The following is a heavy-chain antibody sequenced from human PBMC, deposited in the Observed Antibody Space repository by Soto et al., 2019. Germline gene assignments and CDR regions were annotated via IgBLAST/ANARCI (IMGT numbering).Heavy chain of an antibody. CDR1: GGTFSSYA. CDR2: IIPIFGTA. Sequence: SVKVSCKASGGTFSSYAISWVRQAPGQGLEWMGGIIPIFGTANYAQKFQGRVTITADESTSTAYMELSSLRSEDTAVYYCARDREKYSSSSFDYWGQGTLVTVSS. J-gene: IGHJ4*02. V-gene: IGHV1-69*13. D-gene: IGHD6-6*01. CDR3: ARDREKYSSSSFDY.